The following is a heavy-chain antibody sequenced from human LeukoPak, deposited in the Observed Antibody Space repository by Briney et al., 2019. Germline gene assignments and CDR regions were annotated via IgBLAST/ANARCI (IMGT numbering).Heavy chain of an antibody. CDR3: AKDWMAVADSYYFDY. CDR2: ISGSGGST. J-gene: IGHJ4*02. CDR1: GFTFSSYA. Sequence: GGSLRLSCAASGFTFSSYAMSWVRQAPGKGLEWVSAISGSGGSTYYADSVKGRLTISRDNSKNTLYLQMNSLRAEDTAVYYCAKDWMAVADSYYFDYWGQGTLVTVSS. V-gene: IGHV3-23*01. D-gene: IGHD6-19*01.